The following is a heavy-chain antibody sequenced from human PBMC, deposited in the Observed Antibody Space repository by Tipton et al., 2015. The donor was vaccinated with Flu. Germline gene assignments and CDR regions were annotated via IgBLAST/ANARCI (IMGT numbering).Heavy chain of an antibody. D-gene: IGHD5-18*01. CDR2: IYYSGNT. Sequence: TLSLTCTVSGGSISSDGYYWSWICQHPGKGLEWIGYIYYSGNTYYNPSLKSRVTMSVDTSKNQFSLKLSSVTAADTAVYYCAREDGYSHGYYFDSWGQGTLVTVSS. CDR1: GGSISSDGYY. J-gene: IGHJ4*02. V-gene: IGHV4-31*03. CDR3: AREDGYSHGYYFDS.